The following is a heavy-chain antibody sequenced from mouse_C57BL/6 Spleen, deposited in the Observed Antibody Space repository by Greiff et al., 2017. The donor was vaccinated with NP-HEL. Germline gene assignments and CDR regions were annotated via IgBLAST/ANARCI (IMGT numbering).Heavy chain of an antibody. J-gene: IGHJ4*01. CDR2: IYPRSGNT. D-gene: IGHD3-2*02. V-gene: IGHV1-81*01. CDR1: GYTFTSYG. CDR3: AREGDSSGLYAMDY. Sequence: QVQLQQSGAELARPGASVKLSCKASGYTFTSYGISWVKQRTGQGLEWIGEIYPRSGNTYYIEKFKGKATLTADKSSSTAYMELRSLTSEDSAVYFCAREGDSSGLYAMDYGGQGTSVTVSS.